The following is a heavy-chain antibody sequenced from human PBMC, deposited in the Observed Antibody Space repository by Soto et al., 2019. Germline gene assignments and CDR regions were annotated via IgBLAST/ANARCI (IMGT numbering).Heavy chain of an antibody. CDR1: GFTFSGYG. CDR3: AREQTIFGATYYFDY. D-gene: IGHD3-3*01. J-gene: IGHJ4*02. V-gene: IGHV3-30*03. Sequence: GSLRLSCTASGFTFSGYGMHWVRQAPGKGLEWVAVISYDGSKKYSGDSVKGRFTISRDNSKNTLYLQMNSLRAEDTAVYYCAREQTIFGATYYFDYWGQGTLVTVSS. CDR2: ISYDGSKK.